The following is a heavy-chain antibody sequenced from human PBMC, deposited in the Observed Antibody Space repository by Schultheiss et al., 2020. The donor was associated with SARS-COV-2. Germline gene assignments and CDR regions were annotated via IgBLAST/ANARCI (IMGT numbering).Heavy chain of an antibody. CDR2: ISSSSGFI. V-gene: IGHV3-21*01. J-gene: IGHJ4*02. Sequence: GGSLRLSCEGSAFIFSIYNMHWVRQAPGKGLEWVSSISSSSGFIYYADSVKGRFTISRDNAKNSLYLQMNSLRAEDTAVYYCAKDYKKGIYGDGSIDYWGQGTLVTVSS. D-gene: IGHD4-17*01. CDR1: AFIFSIYN. CDR3: AKDYKKGIYGDGSIDY.